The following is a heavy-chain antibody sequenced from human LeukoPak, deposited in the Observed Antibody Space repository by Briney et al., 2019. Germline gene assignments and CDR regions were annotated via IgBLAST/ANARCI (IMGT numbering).Heavy chain of an antibody. Sequence: GGSLRLSCAASGFTFSNAWMSWVRQAPGKGLEWVGRIKSKTDGGTTDYAAPVKGRFTISRDDSKNTLYLQMNSLKTEDTAVYYCTTDGVATTERVDTYDWFDPWGQGTLVTVSS. V-gene: IGHV3-15*01. CDR1: GFTFSNAW. CDR3: TTDGVATTERVDTYDWFDP. J-gene: IGHJ5*02. CDR2: IKSKTDGGTT. D-gene: IGHD5-12*01.